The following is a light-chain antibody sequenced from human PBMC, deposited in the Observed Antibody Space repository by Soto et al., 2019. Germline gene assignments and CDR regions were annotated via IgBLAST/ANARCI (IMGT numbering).Light chain of an antibody. Sequence: QSVLTQHASVSGSPGQSIAISCTGASSDVGGYNYVSWYQQHPGKAPKLMISEVSNRPSGVSNRFSGSKSGNTASLTISGLQAEDESDYYCSSYTSTSTYIFGTGTKVTVL. CDR2: EVS. CDR1: SSDVGGYNY. J-gene: IGLJ1*01. V-gene: IGLV2-14*01. CDR3: SSYTSTSTYI.